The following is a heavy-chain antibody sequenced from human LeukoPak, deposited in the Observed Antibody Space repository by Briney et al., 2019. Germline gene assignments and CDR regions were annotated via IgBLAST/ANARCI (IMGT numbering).Heavy chain of an antibody. D-gene: IGHD3-22*01. V-gene: IGHV4-34*01. J-gene: IGHJ4*02. CDR1: GGSFSGYY. CDR3: ARAYYYDSSGGDY. CDR2: INHSGST. Sequence: SETLSLTCAVYGGSFSGYYWSWIRQPPGKGLEWIGEINHSGSTNYNPSLKSRVTISVDTSKNQFPLKLSSVTAADTAVYYCARAYYYDSSGGDYWGQGTLVTVSS.